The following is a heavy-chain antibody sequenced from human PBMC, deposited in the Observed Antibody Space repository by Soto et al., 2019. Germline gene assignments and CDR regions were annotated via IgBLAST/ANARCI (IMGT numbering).Heavy chain of an antibody. CDR2: IYYSGST. D-gene: IGHD1-26*01. V-gene: IGHV4-31*03. CDR1: GGSISSGGYY. Sequence: QVQLQESGPGLVKPSQTLSLTCTVSGGSISSGGYYWSWIRQHPGKGLEWIGYIYYSGSTYYNPSLKSRVTISVDTSKNQFSLKLSSVTAADTAVYYRAREEQLVGFCWFHPWGQGTLVTVSS. CDR3: AREEQLVGFCWFHP. J-gene: IGHJ5*02.